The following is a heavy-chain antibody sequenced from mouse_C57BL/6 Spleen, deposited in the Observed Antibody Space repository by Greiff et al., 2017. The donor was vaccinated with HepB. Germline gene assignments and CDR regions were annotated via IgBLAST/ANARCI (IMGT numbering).Heavy chain of an antibody. CDR3: ARDKVITTVAPFDY. Sequence: EVHLVESGPVLVKPGASVKMSCKASGYTFTDYYMNWVKQSHGKSLEWIGVINPYNGGTSYNQKFKGKATLTVDKSSSTAYMELNSLTSEDSAVYYCARDKVITTVAPFDYWGQGTTLTVSS. D-gene: IGHD1-1*01. CDR2: INPYNGGT. J-gene: IGHJ2*01. CDR1: GYTFTDYY. V-gene: IGHV1-19*01.